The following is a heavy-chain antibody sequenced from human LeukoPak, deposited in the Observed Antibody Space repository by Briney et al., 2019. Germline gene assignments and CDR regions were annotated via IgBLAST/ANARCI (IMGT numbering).Heavy chain of an antibody. CDR3: AELGITMIGGV. J-gene: IGHJ6*04. CDR2: IKKDGSEK. V-gene: IGHV3-7*01. Sequence: PGGSLRLSCAASGFTFSSHWMSWVRQAPGKGLEWVANIKKDGSEKYYVDAVKGRFTISRDNAKNSLYLQTNSLRAEDTAVYYCAELGITMIGGVWGKGTTVTISS. D-gene: IGHD3-10*02. CDR1: GFTFSSHW.